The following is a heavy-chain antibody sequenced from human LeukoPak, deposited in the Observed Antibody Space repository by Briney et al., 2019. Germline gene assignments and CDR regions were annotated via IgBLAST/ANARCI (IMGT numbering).Heavy chain of an antibody. CDR2: INPIGGTT. CDR3: VLWPATDDY. D-gene: IGHD2-21*01. Sequence: ASVKVSCKASGYTFTSYYIHWVRQAPGQGLEWMGIINPIGGTTDYAQKFQGRVTMTRNTSISTAYMELSSLRSEDTAVYYCVLWPATDDYWGQGTLVTVPS. CDR1: GYTFTSYY. J-gene: IGHJ4*02. V-gene: IGHV1-46*01.